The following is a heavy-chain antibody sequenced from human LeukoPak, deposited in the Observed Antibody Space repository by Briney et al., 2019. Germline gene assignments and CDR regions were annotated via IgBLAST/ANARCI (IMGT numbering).Heavy chain of an antibody. D-gene: IGHD3-10*01. V-gene: IGHV4-34*01. CDR1: GGSFSGYY. CDR3: ARGITMVRGVYYYYYMDV. Sequence: PSETLSLTCAVYGGSFSGYYWSWIRQPPGKGLVWIGEINHSGSTNYNPSLKSRVTISVDTSKNQFSLKLSSVTAADTAVYYCARGITMVRGVYYYYYMDVWGKGTTVTVSS. J-gene: IGHJ6*03. CDR2: INHSGST.